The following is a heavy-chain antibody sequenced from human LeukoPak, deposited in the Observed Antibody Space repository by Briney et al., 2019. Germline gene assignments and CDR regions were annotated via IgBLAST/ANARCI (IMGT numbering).Heavy chain of an antibody. V-gene: IGHV3-15*01. Sequence: GGSLRLSCAASGFTFSNAWMSWVRQAPGKGLEWVGRIKSKTDGGTTDYAAPVKGRFTISRDDSKNTLYLQMNSLKTEDTAVYYCTTLSGPYYDILTGHRNDFDYWGQGTLVTVSS. CDR3: TTLSGPYYDILTGHRNDFDY. CDR2: IKSKTDGGTT. J-gene: IGHJ4*02. D-gene: IGHD3-9*01. CDR1: GFTFSNAW.